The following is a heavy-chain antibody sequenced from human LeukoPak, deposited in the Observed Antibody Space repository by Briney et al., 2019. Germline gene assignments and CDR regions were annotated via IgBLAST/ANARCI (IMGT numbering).Heavy chain of an antibody. CDR2: INPNSGDT. Sequence: AASVKVPCKASGYIFTGYYMHWVRQAPGQGLEWMGWINPNSGDTNYAQKFQGRVTMTRDTSISTAYMELSRLRSDDTAVYYCARRSIAARPSGDDAFDIWGPGTMVTVSS. CDR1: GYIFTGYY. CDR3: ARRSIAARPSGDDAFDI. D-gene: IGHD6-6*01. V-gene: IGHV1-2*02. J-gene: IGHJ3*02.